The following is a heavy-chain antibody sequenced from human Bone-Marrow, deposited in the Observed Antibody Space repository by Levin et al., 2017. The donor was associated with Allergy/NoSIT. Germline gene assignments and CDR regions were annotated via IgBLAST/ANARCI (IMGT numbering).Heavy chain of an antibody. D-gene: IGHD1-20*01. CDR3: ARGPGLDNWNDDDYYGMDG. CDR2: INWNGGST. Sequence: GESLKISCAASGFTFDDYGMSWVRQAPGKGLEWVSGINWNGGSTGYADSVKGRFTISRDNAKNSLYLQMNSLRAEDTALYHCARGPGLDNWNDDDYYGMDGWGQGTTVTVSS. V-gene: IGHV3-20*01. CDR1: GFTFDDYG. J-gene: IGHJ6*02.